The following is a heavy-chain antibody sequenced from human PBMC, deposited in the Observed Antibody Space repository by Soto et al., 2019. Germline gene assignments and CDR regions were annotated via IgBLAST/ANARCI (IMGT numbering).Heavy chain of an antibody. Sequence: SETLSLTCTVSGGSISSGDYYWSWIRQPPGKGLEWIGYIYYSGSTYYNPSLKSRVTISVDTSKNQFSLKLSSVTAADTAVYYCASLPLYCSRTSCYFSADVWGQATTVTV. D-gene: IGHD2-2*01. CDR2: IYYSGST. CDR1: GGSISSGDYY. CDR3: ASLPLYCSRTSCYFSADV. J-gene: IGHJ6*02. V-gene: IGHV4-30-4*01.